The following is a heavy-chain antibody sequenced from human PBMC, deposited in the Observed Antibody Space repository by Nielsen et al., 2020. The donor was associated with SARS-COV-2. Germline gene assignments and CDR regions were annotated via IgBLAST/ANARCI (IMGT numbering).Heavy chain of an antibody. CDR2: INWNGGST. Sequence: GESLKISCAASGFTFDDYGMSWVRQAPGKGLEWVSGINWNGGSTGYADSVKGRFTISRDNAKNSLYLQMNSLRAEDTALYHCARFLFEGLGSSYWYFDLWGRCTLVTVSS. J-gene: IGHJ2*01. D-gene: IGHD3-10*01. CDR3: ARFLFEGLGSSYWYFDL. CDR1: GFTFDDYG. V-gene: IGHV3-20*01.